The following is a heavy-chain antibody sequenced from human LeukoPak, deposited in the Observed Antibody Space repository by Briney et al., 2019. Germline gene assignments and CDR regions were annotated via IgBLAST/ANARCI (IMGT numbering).Heavy chain of an antibody. J-gene: IGHJ5*02. Sequence: PGGSLRLSCAASGFTFSSCGMHWVRQAPGKGLEWVAVISYDGSNKYYADSVKGRFTISRDNSKNTLYLQMNSLRAEDTAVYYCARDSLGTGSGWFDPWGQGTLVTVSS. CDR2: ISYDGSNK. D-gene: IGHD6-19*01. CDR3: ARDSLGTGSGWFDP. V-gene: IGHV3-30*03. CDR1: GFTFSSCG.